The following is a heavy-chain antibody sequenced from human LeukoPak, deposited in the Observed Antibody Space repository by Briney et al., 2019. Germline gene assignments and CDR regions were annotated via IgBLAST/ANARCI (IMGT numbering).Heavy chain of an antibody. Sequence: PGGSLRLSCAASGFTFSTYAMSWVRQAPGKGLEWVSAVSGSGGSTYYADSVKGRFTISRDNSKSTLHLQMSSLRAEDTAVYYCAKRTKYGIHALDYWGQGTLVTVSS. CDR3: AKRTKYGIHALDY. V-gene: IGHV3-23*01. J-gene: IGHJ4*02. CDR1: GFTFSTYA. D-gene: IGHD1-26*01. CDR2: VSGSGGST.